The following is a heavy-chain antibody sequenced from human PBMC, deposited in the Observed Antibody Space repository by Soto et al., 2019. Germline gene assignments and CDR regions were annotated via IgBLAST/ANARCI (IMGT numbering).Heavy chain of an antibody. V-gene: IGHV3-23*01. Sequence: PGGCLRHCGAASGSVFGGIAMSWFRQAPGKGLEWVSAISASGSSTYYADSVKGRFTISRDKSKNMVYQEMNSPRAEDTAMYYCAKGRPYDGSGAYYMALHSFDHWGQGTQVTVS. D-gene: IGHD3-10*01. J-gene: IGHJ4*02. CDR2: ISASGSST. CDR3: AKGRPYDGSGAYYMALHSFDH. CDR1: GSVFGGIA.